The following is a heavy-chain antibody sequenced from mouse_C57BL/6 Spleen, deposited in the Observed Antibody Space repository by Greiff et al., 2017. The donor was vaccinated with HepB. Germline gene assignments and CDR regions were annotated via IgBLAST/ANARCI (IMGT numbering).Heavy chain of an antibody. CDR2: ISDGGSYT. Sequence: EVKVVESGGGLVKPGGSLKLSCAASGFTFSSYAMSWVRQTPEKRLEWVATISDGGSYTYYPDNVKGRFTISRDNAKNNLYLQMSHLKSEDTAMYYCARLGYYGSSYVDYWGQGTTLTVSS. CDR1: GFTFSSYA. V-gene: IGHV5-4*03. J-gene: IGHJ2*01. D-gene: IGHD1-1*01. CDR3: ARLGYYGSSYVDY.